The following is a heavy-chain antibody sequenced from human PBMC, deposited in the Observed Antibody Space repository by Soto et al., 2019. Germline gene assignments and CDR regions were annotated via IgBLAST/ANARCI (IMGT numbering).Heavy chain of an antibody. CDR2: IYSGGTT. D-gene: IGHD3-22*01. J-gene: IGHJ4*02. V-gene: IGHV3-53*01. CDR3: ARVHFYDGKSYYYFFDY. Sequence: GGSLRLSCAVSGFTVSITYMSWVRLAPGKGLEWVSVIYSGGTTHYADSVRGRFGTSRDNSQNTLYLQMTSLRAEDTAMYYCARVHFYDGKSYYYFFDYWGQGTQVTVSS. CDR1: GFTVSITY.